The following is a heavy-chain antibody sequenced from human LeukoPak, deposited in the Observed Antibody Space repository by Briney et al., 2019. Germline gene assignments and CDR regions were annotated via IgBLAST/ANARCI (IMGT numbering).Heavy chain of an antibody. J-gene: IGHJ4*02. CDR3: ARGSGYYDSSGPRHFDY. CDR2: IWYDGSNK. V-gene: IGHV3-33*01. CDR1: GFTFSSYG. Sequence: PGGSLRLSCAASGFTFSSYGMHWVRQAPGKGLEWVAVIWYDGSNKYYADSVKGRFTISRDNSKNTLYLQMNSLRAEDTAVYYCARGSGYYDSSGPRHFDYWGQGTLVTVSS. D-gene: IGHD3-22*01.